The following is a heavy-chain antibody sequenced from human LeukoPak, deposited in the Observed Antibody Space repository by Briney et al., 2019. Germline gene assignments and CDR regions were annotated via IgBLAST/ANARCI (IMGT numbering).Heavy chain of an antibody. CDR3: ARRGLYDYVWGSRSYYFDY. V-gene: IGHV4-34*01. CDR1: GGSFSVYY. D-gene: IGHD3-16*01. Sequence: SETLSLTCAVYGGSFSVYYWSWIRQPPGKGLEWIGEINHSGSTNYNPSLKSRFTISVDTSKNQFSLKLSSVAAADTAVYYCARRGLYDYVWGSRSYYFDYWGQGTLVTVSS. CDR2: INHSGST. J-gene: IGHJ4*02.